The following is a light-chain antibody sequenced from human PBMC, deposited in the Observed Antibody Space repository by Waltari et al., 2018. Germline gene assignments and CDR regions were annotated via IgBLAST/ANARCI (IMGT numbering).Light chain of an antibody. CDR1: QSMSTN. CDR2: DTS. Sequence: EIVMTQSPATLSMSPGERATLYCRASQSMSTNLAGYQQRPGQAPRLLIYDTSTRATGIPVKFSSSGSGTDFTLTISDLQPEDFAVYYCQQYNNWPPLYTFGQGTKLDIK. CDR3: QQYNNWPPLYT. V-gene: IGKV3-15*01. J-gene: IGKJ2*01.